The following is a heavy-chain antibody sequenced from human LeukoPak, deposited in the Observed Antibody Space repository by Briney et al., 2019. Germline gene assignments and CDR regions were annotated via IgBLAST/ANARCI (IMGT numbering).Heavy chain of an antibody. J-gene: IGHJ3*02. Sequence: ASVKVSCKASGYTFTSYYMHWVRQAPGQGLEWMGIINPSGGSTSYAQKFQGRVTMTRDTSTSTVYMELSSLRSEDTAVYYCARVYCYDSSGSLPTRNAFDIWGQGTMVTVSS. CDR2: INPSGGST. CDR1: GYTFTSYY. CDR3: ARVYCYDSSGSLPTRNAFDI. D-gene: IGHD3-22*01. V-gene: IGHV1-46*01.